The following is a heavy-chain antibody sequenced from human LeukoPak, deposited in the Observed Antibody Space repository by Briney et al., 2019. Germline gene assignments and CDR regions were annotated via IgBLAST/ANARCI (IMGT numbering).Heavy chain of an antibody. Sequence: PGGSLRLSCAASGFTFSSYAMSWVRQAPGKGLEWVSVISGSGGSTYYADSVKGRFTFSRDNSENTLYLQMNSLRADDTAVYYCAKDPQAAAAPGWFDYWGQGTLVTVSS. V-gene: IGHV3-23*01. CDR1: GFTFSSYA. D-gene: IGHD6-13*01. J-gene: IGHJ4*02. CDR3: AKDPQAAAAPGWFDY. CDR2: ISGSGGST.